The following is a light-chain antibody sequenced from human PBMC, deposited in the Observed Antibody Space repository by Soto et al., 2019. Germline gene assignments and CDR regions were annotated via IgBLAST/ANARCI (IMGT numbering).Light chain of an antibody. CDR1: ESISSSY. CDR2: AAS. V-gene: IGKV3-20*01. CDR3: KLYGGSPMFS. J-gene: IGKJ2*01. Sequence: EIVLTQSPGTLSLSPGEGATLSCRASESISSSYLAWYQQRPGQSPRLLIYAASSRAAGIPDRFSGSGSGADFLLPIRGLELEDLAGYSCKLYGGSPMFSLGRGTKWKI.